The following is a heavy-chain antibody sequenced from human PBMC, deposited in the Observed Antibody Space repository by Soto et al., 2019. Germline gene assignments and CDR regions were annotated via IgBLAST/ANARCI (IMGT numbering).Heavy chain of an antibody. CDR1: GYNFRKNG. Sequence: GASVKVSCKASGYNFRKNGISWVRQAPGQGLEWMGWISTNNGNTNYAQKLRGRVTMTTDSSTSTAYMELRNLRSDDTAVYYCARAATGSYYWYFYGMDVWGQGTTVTVSS. CDR2: ISTNNGNT. V-gene: IGHV1-18*01. CDR3: ARAATGSYYWYFYGMDV. D-gene: IGHD2-8*01. J-gene: IGHJ6*02.